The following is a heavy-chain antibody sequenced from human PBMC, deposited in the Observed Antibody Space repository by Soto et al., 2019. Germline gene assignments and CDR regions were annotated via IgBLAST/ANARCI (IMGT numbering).Heavy chain of an antibody. D-gene: IGHD6-13*01. V-gene: IGHV4-34*01. CDR1: GGSFSGYY. J-gene: IGHJ5*02. Sequence: SETLSLTCAVYGGSFSGYYWSWIRQPPGKGLEWIGEINHSGSTNYNPSLKSRVTISVDTSKNQFSLKLSSVTAADTAVYYCARGLDSSWYHPTTPYNWFDPWGQGTLVTVSS. CDR2: INHSGST. CDR3: ARGLDSSWYHPTTPYNWFDP.